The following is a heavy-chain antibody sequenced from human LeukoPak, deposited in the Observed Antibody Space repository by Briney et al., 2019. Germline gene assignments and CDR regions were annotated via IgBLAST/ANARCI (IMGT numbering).Heavy chain of an antibody. CDR2: ISYDGSNK. CDR1: GFTFSSYG. D-gene: IGHD3-3*01. Sequence: GGSLRLSCAASGFTFSSYGMHWVRQAPGKGLEWVAVISYDGSNKYYADSVKGRFTISTDNSKNTLYLQMNRLRAEDTAVYYCAKFDFWSGYYTGDYWGQGTLVTVSS. J-gene: IGHJ4*02. CDR3: AKFDFWSGYYTGDY. V-gene: IGHV3-30*18.